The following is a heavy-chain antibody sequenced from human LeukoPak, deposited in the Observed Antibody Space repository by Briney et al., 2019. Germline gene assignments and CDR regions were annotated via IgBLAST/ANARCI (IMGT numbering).Heavy chain of an antibody. V-gene: IGHV1-18*01. D-gene: IGHD3-22*01. CDR1: GYTFTSYG. CDR3: ARESPYYYDSSGSRYYYNGMDV. Sequence: ASVKVSCTASGYTFTSYGISWVRQAPGQGLEWMGWISAYNGNTNYAQKLEGRATMTTDTSTSTAYLELRSLRSDDTAVYYCARESPYYYDSSGSRYYYNGMDVGGQGTTVTVSS. J-gene: IGHJ6*02. CDR2: ISAYNGNT.